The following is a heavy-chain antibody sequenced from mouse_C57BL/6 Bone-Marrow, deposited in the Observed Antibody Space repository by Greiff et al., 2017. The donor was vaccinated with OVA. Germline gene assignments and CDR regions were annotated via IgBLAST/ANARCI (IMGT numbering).Heavy chain of an antibody. D-gene: IGHD2-1*01. Sequence: QVQLQQPGAELVRPGSSVKLSCKASGYTFTSYWMHWVKQRPIQGLEWIGNIDPSDSGTHYNQKFKDKATLTVDKSSSTAYMQLSSLTSEDSAVYYCAAYGKGYWGQGTTLTVSS. J-gene: IGHJ2*01. CDR3: AAYGKGY. CDR1: GYTFTSYW. V-gene: IGHV1-52*01. CDR2: IDPSDSGT.